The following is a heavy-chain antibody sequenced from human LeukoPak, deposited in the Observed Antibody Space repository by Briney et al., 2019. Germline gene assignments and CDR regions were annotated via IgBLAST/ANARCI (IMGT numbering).Heavy chain of an antibody. CDR1: GYPFTSYY. J-gene: IGHJ5*02. CDR3: ARDGLSYTNPNNWFDP. CDR2: ISVYNGDT. V-gene: IGHV1-18*01. D-gene: IGHD2-2*02. Sequence: GASVKVSCKASGYPFTSYYINWVRQAPGQGLEWMGWISVYNGDTNYAQNFQGRVIMTTDTSTDTAYMELRSLRYDDTAVYYCARDGLSYTNPNNWFDPWGQGTLVTVSS.